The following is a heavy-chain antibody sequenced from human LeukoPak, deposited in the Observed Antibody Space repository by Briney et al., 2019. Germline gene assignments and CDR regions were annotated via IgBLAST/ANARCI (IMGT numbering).Heavy chain of an antibody. D-gene: IGHD2-21*02. V-gene: IGHV3-23*01. CDR1: GSTFSYYY. J-gene: IGHJ4*02. CDR2: ISGSGGST. Sequence: GGSLRLSCAASGSTFSYYYMSWVRPAPGKGLEWGSAISGSGGSTYYAESVKGRSTISIDNSKTTLYLQMNSLRAEDTAVYYCAEVTSIYCGGDCRYFDYGGEGTLVTLS. CDR3: AEVTSIYCGGDCRYFDY.